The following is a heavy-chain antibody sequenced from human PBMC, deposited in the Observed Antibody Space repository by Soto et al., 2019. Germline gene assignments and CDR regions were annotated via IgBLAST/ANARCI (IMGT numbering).Heavy chain of an antibody. J-gene: IGHJ5*02. CDR3: ASGTSPRGLRKWLDP. D-gene: IGHD2-8*01. V-gene: IGHV3-48*03. Sequence: GGSLRLSCAASGLSFSSFEMHWVRQAPGKGLEWVSYISSSDGTIYYADSVKGRFTISRDNAKNSLYLQINSLRTEDTAVYYFASGTSPRGLRKWLDPGGQATLVTVST. CDR1: GLSFSSFE. CDR2: ISSSDGTI.